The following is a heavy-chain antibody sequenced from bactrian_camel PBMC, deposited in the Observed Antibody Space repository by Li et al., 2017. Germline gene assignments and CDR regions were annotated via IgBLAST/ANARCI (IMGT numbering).Heavy chain of an antibody. CDR3: AADRTRPTGGCFYARSATSYTY. Sequence: DVQLVESGGGSVQPGGSLTLSCDAPGYTYSSNCMGWFHQAPGKAREGIASIESDGSPTYADSVKGRFTISQDNAENTLCLQMNSLKPEDTATYYCAADRTRPTGGCFYARSATSYTYWGQGTQVTVS. CDR2: IESDGSP. D-gene: IGHD3*01. V-gene: IGHV3S10*01. J-gene: IGHJ4*01. CDR1: GYTYSSNC.